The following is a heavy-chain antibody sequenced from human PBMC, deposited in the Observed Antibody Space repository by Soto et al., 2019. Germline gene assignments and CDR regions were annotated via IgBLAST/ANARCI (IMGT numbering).Heavy chain of an antibody. CDR3: TRDGDGRMTTNPYYYYGMDV. CDR1: GGSISGYY. Sequence: SETLSLTCTVSGGSISGYYWSWIRQPPGKGLEWIGNVYYSGGAKYNPSVKRRVSISVDTSKNQFSLNLSSVTAADAAVYYCTRDGDGRMTTNPYYYYGMDVWGPGITVTVSS. J-gene: IGHJ6*02. V-gene: IGHV4-59*01. D-gene: IGHD2-21*02. CDR2: VYYSGGA.